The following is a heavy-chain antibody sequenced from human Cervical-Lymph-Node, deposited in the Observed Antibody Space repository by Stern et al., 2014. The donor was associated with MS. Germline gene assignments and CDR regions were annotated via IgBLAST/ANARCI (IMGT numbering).Heavy chain of an antibody. J-gene: IGHJ4*02. CDR2: INHSGGT. D-gene: IGHD3-22*01. CDR1: GGSFSGYY. CDR3: ARHRGCYYMYYFDY. Sequence: QVQLQQWGAGLLKPSETLSLTCAVYGGSFSGYYWSWIRQPPGKGLEWIGEINHSGGTNYNPSLKSRLTISVDTSKHQLSPKLSSGTGAGNAGVFRARHRGCYYMYYFDYLGQGTLVTVSS. V-gene: IGHV4-34*01.